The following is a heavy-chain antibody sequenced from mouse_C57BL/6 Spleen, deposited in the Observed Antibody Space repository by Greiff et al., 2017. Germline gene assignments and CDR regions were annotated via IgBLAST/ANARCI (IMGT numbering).Heavy chain of an antibody. CDR3: ARVDYGNPFYAVDY. Sequence: DVKLVESGGGLVKPGGSLKLSCAASGFTFSSYAMSWVRQTPEKRLEWVATISDGGSYTYYPDNVKGRFTISRDNSKNNLYLQMSHLKSEDTAMYYCARVDYGNPFYAVDYWGQGTSVTVSS. J-gene: IGHJ4*01. V-gene: IGHV5-4*03. D-gene: IGHD2-1*01. CDR1: GFTFSSYA. CDR2: ISDGGSYT.